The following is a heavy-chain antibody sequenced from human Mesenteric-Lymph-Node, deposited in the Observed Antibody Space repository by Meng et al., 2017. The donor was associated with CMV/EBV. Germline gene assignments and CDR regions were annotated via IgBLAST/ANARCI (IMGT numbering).Heavy chain of an antibody. V-gene: IGHV1-2*02. CDR2: INSNSGGT. CDR3: ARGPRSGTYFSPYY. J-gene: IGHJ4*02. Sequence: ASVKVSCKASGYTFTAHYMHWVRQAPGQGLEWMGWINSNSGGTNYAQKFQGRVTMTRDTSISTAYMELSELRSDDTAVYYCARGPRSGTYFSPYYWGQGTLVTVSS. CDR1: GYTFTAHY. D-gene: IGHD3-10*01.